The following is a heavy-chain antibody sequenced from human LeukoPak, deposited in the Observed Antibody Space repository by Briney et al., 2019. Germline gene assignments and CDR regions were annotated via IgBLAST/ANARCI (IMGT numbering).Heavy chain of an antibody. CDR3: ARDLNIVVVPAAQGY. CDR2: ISAYNGNT. CDR1: GYTFTSYG. J-gene: IGHJ4*02. Sequence: GASVKVSCKASGYTFTSYGISWVRQAPGQGLEWMGWISAYNGNTNYAQKLQGRVTMTTDTSTSTAYMELRSLRSDDTAVYYCARDLNIVVVPAAQGYWGQGTLVTVSS. V-gene: IGHV1-18*01. D-gene: IGHD2-2*01.